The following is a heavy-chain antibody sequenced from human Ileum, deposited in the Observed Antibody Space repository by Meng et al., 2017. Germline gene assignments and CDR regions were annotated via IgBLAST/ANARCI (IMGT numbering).Heavy chain of an antibody. CDR2: IKTDGGEK. V-gene: IGHV3-7*01. CDR1: GFTFSSYW. Sequence: GESLKISCAASGFTFSSYWMNWVRQAPGKGLEWVASIKTDGGEKYYVDSVKGRFTISRENAKNSLYLQMNSLRAEDTAVYYCASSATSDAAYWGQGTLVT. CDR3: ASSATSDAAY. J-gene: IGHJ4*02. D-gene: IGHD6-13*01.